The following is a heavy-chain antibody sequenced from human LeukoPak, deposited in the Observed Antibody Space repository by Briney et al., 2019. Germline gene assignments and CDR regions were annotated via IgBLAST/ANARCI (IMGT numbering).Heavy chain of an antibody. CDR1: GFPFSSYA. CDR3: AKKRDAFDL. Sequence: GGSLRLSCVASGFPFSSYAMGCVRQAPGKRPEWVSSLTDSGGTTYYVDSGKGRFTISRDNSKNTLYLHMNSLRAEDTAMYYCAKKRDAFDLWGQGTVVAVSS. V-gene: IGHV3-23*01. CDR2: LTDSGGTT. J-gene: IGHJ3*01. D-gene: IGHD5-24*01.